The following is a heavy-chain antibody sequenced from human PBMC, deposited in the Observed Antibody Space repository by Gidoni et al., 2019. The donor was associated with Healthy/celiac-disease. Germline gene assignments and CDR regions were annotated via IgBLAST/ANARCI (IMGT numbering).Heavy chain of an antibody. CDR2: IIPIVGTA. J-gene: IGHJ4*02. CDR3: ARESGGYDSSGYFDY. V-gene: IGHV1-69*01. D-gene: IGHD3-22*01. Sequence: QVQLVQSGAELKTPGSSVKVSCNASGGPFSSYAISWVRQAPGQGLEWMGGIIPIVGTANYAQKFQGRVTITADESTSTAYMELSSLRSEDTAVYYCARESGGYDSSGYFDYWGQGTLVTVSS. CDR1: GGPFSSYA.